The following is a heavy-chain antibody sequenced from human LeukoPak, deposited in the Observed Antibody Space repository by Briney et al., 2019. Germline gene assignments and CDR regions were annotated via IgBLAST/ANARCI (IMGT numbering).Heavy chain of an antibody. CDR2: ISYSGST. V-gene: IGHV4-59*01. Sequence: SGTLSLTCTVSGGSIRGDYWNWIRQPPGKGLQWIGYISYSGSTNYNPSLKSRVTISVDTSRNQVSLKLTSMTAADTGVYYCARTNTFDIGGQGTMVTVSS. J-gene: IGHJ3*02. CDR3: ARTNTFDI. CDR1: GGSIRGDY.